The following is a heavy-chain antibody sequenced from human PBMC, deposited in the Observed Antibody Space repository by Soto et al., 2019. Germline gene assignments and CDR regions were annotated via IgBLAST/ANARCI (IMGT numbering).Heavy chain of an antibody. D-gene: IGHD6-13*01. CDR3: AKDRFSSGWSWGD. J-gene: IGHJ4*02. Sequence: EVQLLESGGGLVQPGGSLRLSCAASGFTFSTYAMSWVRQAPGKGLEWVSGISGSGHSTYYADSVKGRFTISRDNTKNTQYQQMNSPRAEDTAVYYCAKDRFSSGWSWGDWGQGTLVTLSS. CDR1: GFTFSTYA. CDR2: ISGSGHST. V-gene: IGHV3-23*01.